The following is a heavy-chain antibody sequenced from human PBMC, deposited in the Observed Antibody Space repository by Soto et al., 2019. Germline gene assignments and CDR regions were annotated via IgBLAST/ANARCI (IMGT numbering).Heavy chain of an antibody. V-gene: IGHV3-9*01. Sequence: EVQLVESGGGLVQPGRSLRLSCVASGFTFDDYAMHWVRLAPGKGLEWVSGIAWNTGTIDYADSVKGRFTLSRDNAKNSFSLQINGLIAEDPTLFECAKWTRRSSGGWCYYFDYWGQGTLVTVSS. D-gene: IGHD2-8*01. CDR2: IAWNTGTI. J-gene: IGHJ4*02. CDR3: AKWTRRSSGGWCYYFDY. CDR1: GFTFDDYA.